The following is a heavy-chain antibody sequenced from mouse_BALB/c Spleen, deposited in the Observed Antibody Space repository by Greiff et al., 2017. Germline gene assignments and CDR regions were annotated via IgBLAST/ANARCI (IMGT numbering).Heavy chain of an antibody. J-gene: IGHJ4*01. D-gene: IGHD1-1*01. CDR2: ISSGSSTI. CDR1: GFTFSSFG. Sequence: EVKVVESGGGLVQPGGSRKLSCAASGFTFSSFGMHWVRQAPEKGLEWVAYISSGSSTIYYADTVKGRFTISRDNPKNTLFLQMTSLRSEDTAMYYCARSGHYGSSYDYAMDYWGQGTSVTVSS. CDR3: ARSGHYGSSYDYAMDY. V-gene: IGHV5-17*02.